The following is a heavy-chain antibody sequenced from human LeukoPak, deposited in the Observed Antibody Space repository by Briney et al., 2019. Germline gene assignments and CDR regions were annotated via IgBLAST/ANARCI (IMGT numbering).Heavy chain of an antibody. CDR1: GFSFSSYN. Sequence: PGGSLRLSCTASGFSFSSYNINWVRQAPGKGLEWVSYISRGSTTRYYADSLKGRFTISRDNAKNSLYLEMNSLRAEDTAVYYCAISSSYNYFDYWGQGTLVTVSS. CDR3: AISSSYNYFDY. D-gene: IGHD2-15*01. V-gene: IGHV3-48*01. J-gene: IGHJ4*02. CDR2: ISRGSTTR.